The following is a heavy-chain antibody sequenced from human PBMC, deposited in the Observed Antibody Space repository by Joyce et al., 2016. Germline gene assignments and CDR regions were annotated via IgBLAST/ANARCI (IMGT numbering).Heavy chain of an antibody. CDR2: MNPYSGNT. V-gene: IGHV1-8*01. J-gene: IGHJ4*02. D-gene: IGHD5-24*01. CDR3: TRGGDFDF. CDR1: GYTFINYD. Sequence: QVQLVQSGTEVKKPGASVKVSCKASGYTFINYDINWVRKAPGQGLEWLGYMNPYSGNTAYAQKFQGRVTMAADTSKSTVYMELNSLKSEDTAMYYCTRGGDFDFWGQGTLVTVSS.